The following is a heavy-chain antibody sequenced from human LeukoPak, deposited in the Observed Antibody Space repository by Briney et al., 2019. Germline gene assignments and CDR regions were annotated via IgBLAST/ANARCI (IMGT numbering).Heavy chain of an antibody. J-gene: IGHJ4*02. CDR2: INHSGST. V-gene: IGHV4-34*01. D-gene: IGHD2-2*01. CDR1: GGSFSGYY. CDR3: ARHLQRYCSSTSCYERGFDY. Sequence: KASETLSLTCAVYGGSFSGYYWSWIRQPPGKGLEWIGEINHSGSTNYNPSLKSRVTISVDTSKNQFSLKLSFVTAADTAVYYCARHLQRYCSSTSCYERGFDYWGQGTLVTVSS.